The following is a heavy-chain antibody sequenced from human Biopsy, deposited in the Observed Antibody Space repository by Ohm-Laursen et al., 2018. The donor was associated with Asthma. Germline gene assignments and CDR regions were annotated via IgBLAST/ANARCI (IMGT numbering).Heavy chain of an antibody. CDR1: GGTFSTFG. J-gene: IGHJ4*02. Sequence: GASVKVSCKASGGTFSTFGISWVRQAPGQGLEWMGRIIPFYGTATYAQNFQGRLTLTADESTSTAYMELSSLRSEDTAVYFCARDYDGDYVQRHLPLAYWGQGTPVTVSS. D-gene: IGHD4-17*01. V-gene: IGHV1-69*13. CDR3: ARDYDGDYVQRHLPLAY. CDR2: IIPFYGTA.